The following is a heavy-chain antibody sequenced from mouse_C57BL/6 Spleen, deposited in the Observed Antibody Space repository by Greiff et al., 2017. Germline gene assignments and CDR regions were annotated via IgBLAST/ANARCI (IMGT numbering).Heavy chain of an antibody. CDR1: GYSFTGYF. CDR2: INPYNGDT. Sequence: EVHLVESGPELVKPGDSVKISCKASGYSFTGYFMNWVMQSHGKSLEWIGRINPYNGDTFYNQKFKGKATLTVDKSSSTAHMELRSLTSEDSAVYDCERQMGSYDYLYAMDYWGQGTSVTVST. J-gene: IGHJ4*01. CDR3: ERQMGSYDYLYAMDY. V-gene: IGHV1-20*01. D-gene: IGHD2-4*01.